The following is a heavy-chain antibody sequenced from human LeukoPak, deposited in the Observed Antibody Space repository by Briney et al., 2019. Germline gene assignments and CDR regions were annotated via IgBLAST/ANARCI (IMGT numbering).Heavy chain of an antibody. Sequence: GGSLRLFCAASGFTFSSYSMNWVRQAPGKGREGVSYISSSSSTIYYADSVKGRFTISRDNAKNSLYLQMNSLRAEDTAVYYCARDGAGVITYYYYMDVWGKGTTVTVSS. D-gene: IGHD3-22*01. J-gene: IGHJ6*03. CDR2: ISSSSSTI. V-gene: IGHV3-48*04. CDR3: ARDGAGVITYYYYMDV. CDR1: GFTFSSYS.